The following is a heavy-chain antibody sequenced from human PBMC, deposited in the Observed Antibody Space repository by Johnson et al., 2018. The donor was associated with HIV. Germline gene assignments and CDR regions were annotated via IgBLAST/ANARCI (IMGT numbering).Heavy chain of an antibody. CDR2: ISGSDGAI. CDR1: GFTFSDSY. V-gene: IGHV3-11*04. Sequence: VQLVESGGGWVKPGGSLSLSCAASGFTFSDSYMNWIRQAPGKGLEWVSYISGSDGAIWYADSVKGRFTVSRDNAKNSFYLQMNSLRAEDTAVYYGARSVNAGRPFDIWGQGTLVTVSS. D-gene: IGHD2-2*01. J-gene: IGHJ3*02. CDR3: ARSVNAGRPFDI.